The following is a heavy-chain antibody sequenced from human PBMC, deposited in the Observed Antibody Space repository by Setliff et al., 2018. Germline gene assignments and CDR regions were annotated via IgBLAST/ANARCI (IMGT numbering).Heavy chain of an antibody. Sequence: GGSLRLSCEASGFTFSRYWMHWVRQAPGKGLAWVSHIHNDGTSTSYVDSVKGRFTISRDNAKNSLYLQMNSLRAEDTAVYYCIRDTSGRDAFDIWGQGTMVTVSS. D-gene: IGHD6-19*01. J-gene: IGHJ3*02. CDR3: IRDTSGRDAFDI. V-gene: IGHV3-74*01. CDR2: IHNDGTST. CDR1: GFTFSRYW.